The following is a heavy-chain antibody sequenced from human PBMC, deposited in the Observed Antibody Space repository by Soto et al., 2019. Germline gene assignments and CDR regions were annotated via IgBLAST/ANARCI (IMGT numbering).Heavy chain of an antibody. D-gene: IGHD4-17*01. Sequence: GGSLRLSCAASGFTFSSYAMHWVRQAPGKGLEWVAVISYDGSNKYYADSVKGRFTISRDNSKNTLYLQMNSLRAEDTAVYYCARDRNYGDRNWFDPWGQGTLVTVSS. V-gene: IGHV3-30-3*01. CDR3: ARDRNYGDRNWFDP. CDR1: GFTFSSYA. J-gene: IGHJ5*02. CDR2: ISYDGSNK.